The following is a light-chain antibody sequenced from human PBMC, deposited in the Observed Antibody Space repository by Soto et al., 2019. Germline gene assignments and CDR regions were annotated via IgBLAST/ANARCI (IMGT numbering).Light chain of an antibody. CDR1: QRVLYSSNNKNY. CDR3: QQYESTPPT. V-gene: IGKV4-1*01. Sequence: DIVMTQSPDSLAVSLGDRATINCKSSQRVLYSSNNKNYLAWYQQRPGQPPKLLIYWASTRESGVPDRFSGSGSGTDFTLTISSLQAEDVADYYCQQYESTPPTLGQGTKLEIK. J-gene: IGKJ2*01. CDR2: WAS.